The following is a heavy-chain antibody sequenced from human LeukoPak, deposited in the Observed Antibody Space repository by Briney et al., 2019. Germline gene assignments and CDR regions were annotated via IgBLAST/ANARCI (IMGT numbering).Heavy chain of an antibody. J-gene: IGHJ4*02. CDR3: ARDRVYYDILTGYFDY. D-gene: IGHD3-9*01. V-gene: IGHV3-30-3*01. CDR1: GFTFSSCA. CDR2: ISYDGSNK. Sequence: GGSLRLSCAASGFTFSSCAMHWVRQAPGKGLEWVAVISYDGSNKYYADSVKGRLTISRDNSKNTLYLQMNSLRAEDTAVYYCARDRVYYDILTGYFDYWGQGTLVTVSS.